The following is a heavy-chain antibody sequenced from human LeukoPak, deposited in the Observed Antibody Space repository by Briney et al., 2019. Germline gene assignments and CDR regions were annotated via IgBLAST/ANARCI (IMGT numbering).Heavy chain of an antibody. CDR2: IRYDGSDK. V-gene: IGHV3-30*02. Sequence: PGGSLRLSCAASGFNFSDYGMHWVRQAPGKGLEWLAFIRYDGSDKYYADSVKGRFTISRDNSKNTLFLQMNGLKGEDTAVYHRAKTGFQHGYYYYYMDVWGKGTTVAVSS. CDR1: GFNFSDYG. J-gene: IGHJ6*03. CDR3: AKTGFQHGYYYYYMDV. D-gene: IGHD1-14*01.